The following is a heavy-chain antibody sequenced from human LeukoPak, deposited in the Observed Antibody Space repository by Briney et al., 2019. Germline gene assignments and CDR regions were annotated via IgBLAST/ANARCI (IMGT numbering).Heavy chain of an antibody. V-gene: IGHV4-30-4*01. Sequence: PSETLSLTCTVSGGSISSGDYYWSWIRQPPGKGLEWIGYIYYSGSTYYNPSLKSRVTISVDTSKNQFSLKLSSVTAADTAVYYCARVVGATDGPQHIDYWGPGTLVTVSS. CDR2: IYYSGST. CDR1: GGSISSGDYY. CDR3: ARVVGATDGPQHIDY. J-gene: IGHJ4*02. D-gene: IGHD1-26*01.